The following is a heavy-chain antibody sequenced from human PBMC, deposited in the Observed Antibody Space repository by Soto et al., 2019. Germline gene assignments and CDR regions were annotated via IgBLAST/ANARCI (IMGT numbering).Heavy chain of an antibody. J-gene: IGHJ4*02. D-gene: IGHD2-15*01. V-gene: IGHV1-24*01. Sequence: ASVKVSCKVSGYTLTELSMHWVRQAPGKGLEWMGGFDPEDGETIYAQKFQGRVTMTEDTSTDTAYMELSSLRSEDTAVYYCATIGYCSGGSCYSFYYWGQGTLVTVSS. CDR3: ATIGYCSGGSCYSFYY. CDR2: FDPEDGET. CDR1: GYTLTELS.